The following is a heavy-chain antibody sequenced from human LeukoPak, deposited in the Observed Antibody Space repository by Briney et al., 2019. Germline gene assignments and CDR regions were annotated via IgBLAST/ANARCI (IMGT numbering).Heavy chain of an antibody. V-gene: IGHV4-39*07. Sequence: PSETLSLTCTVSGGSISSSIYFWGWIRQPPGKGLEWIGSIHYSGSTNYNPSLKSRVTISVDTSKNQFSLKLSSVTAADTAVYYCARGGSGSYYEVFPFDPWGQGTLVTVSS. J-gene: IGHJ5*02. D-gene: IGHD1-26*01. CDR3: ARGGSGSYYEVFPFDP. CDR1: GGSISSSIYF. CDR2: IHYSGST.